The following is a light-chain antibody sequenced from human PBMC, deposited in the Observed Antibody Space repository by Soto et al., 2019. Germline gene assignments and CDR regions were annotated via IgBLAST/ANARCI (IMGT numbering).Light chain of an antibody. CDR3: QQRFNWQVT. CDR2: DAS. Sequence: EIVLTQSPVTLSLSPGERATLSCRASQSINNYLAWYQQKPGQASRLLIYDASNRATGIPARFSGSGSGTDFTITISSLEPEDFAVYYCQQRFNWQVTFGQGTRLDIK. V-gene: IGKV3-11*01. CDR1: QSINNY. J-gene: IGKJ5*01.